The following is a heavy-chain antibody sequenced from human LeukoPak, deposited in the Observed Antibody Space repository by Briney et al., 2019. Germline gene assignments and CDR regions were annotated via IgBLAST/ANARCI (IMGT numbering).Heavy chain of an antibody. CDR1: GGSISSGSYY. CDR3: ARRGSLRGPIDY. D-gene: IGHD3-10*01. J-gene: IGHJ4*02. Sequence: SQTLSLTCTVSGGSISSGSYYWSWIRQPAGKGLEWIGRIYTSGSTNYNPSLKSRVTISVDTSKNQFSLKLSSVTAADTAVYYCARRGSLRGPIDYWGQGTLVSVSS. V-gene: IGHV4-61*02. CDR2: IYTSGST.